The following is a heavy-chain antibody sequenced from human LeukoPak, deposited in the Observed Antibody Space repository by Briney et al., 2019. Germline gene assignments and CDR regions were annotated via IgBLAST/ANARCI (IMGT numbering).Heavy chain of an antibody. CDR1: GGSISSSSYY. CDR2: IYYSGST. CDR3: ARQYCSSTSCYNTRYNWFDP. D-gene: IGHD2-2*02. V-gene: IGHV4-39*01. J-gene: IGHJ5*02. Sequence: SETLSLTCTVSGGSISSSSYYWGWIRQSPGKGLEWIGSIYYSGSTYYNPSLKSRVTISVDTSKNQFSLKLSSVTAADTAVYYCARQYCSSTSCYNTRYNWFDPWGQGTLVTVSS.